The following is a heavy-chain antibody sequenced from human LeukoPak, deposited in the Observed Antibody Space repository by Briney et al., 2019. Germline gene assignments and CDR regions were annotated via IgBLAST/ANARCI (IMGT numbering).Heavy chain of an antibody. Sequence: PSETLSLTCAAYGGSFSGYYWSWIRQPPGKGLEWIGEINHSGSTNYNPSLKSRVTISVDTSKNQFSLKLSSVTAADTAVYYCARGRRFTNWFDPWGQGTLVTVSS. CDR2: INHSGST. V-gene: IGHV4-34*01. D-gene: IGHD3-10*01. J-gene: IGHJ5*02. CDR3: ARGRRFTNWFDP. CDR1: GGSFSGYY.